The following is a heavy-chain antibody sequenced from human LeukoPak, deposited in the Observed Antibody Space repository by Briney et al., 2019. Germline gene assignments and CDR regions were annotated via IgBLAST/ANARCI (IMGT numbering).Heavy chain of an antibody. CDR2: ISAYNGNT. J-gene: IGHJ3*02. CDR1: GYTFTSYG. D-gene: IGHD2-2*01. CDR3: ARLGYCSSTSCPGEAFDI. Sequence: GASVKVSCKASGYTFTSYGISWVRQAPGQGLEWMGWISAYNGNTNYAQKLQGRVTMTTDTSTSTAYMELRSLRSDDTAVYYCARLGYCSSTSCPGEAFDIWGQGTMVTVSS. V-gene: IGHV1-18*01.